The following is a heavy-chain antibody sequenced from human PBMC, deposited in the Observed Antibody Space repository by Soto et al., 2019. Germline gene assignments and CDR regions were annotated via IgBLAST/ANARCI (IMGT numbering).Heavy chain of an antibody. CDR3: ASATVVAGTFDF. Sequence: EVQLVESGGGLVKPGGSLTLSCAGSGFAFRSYNMNWVRQPPGKGLAWVASISSGSSNIYYADSVKGRFTISRDNAKDSLYLQMDSLRAEDSAVYYCASATVVAGTFDFGGQGTVLTVSS. J-gene: IGHJ4*02. V-gene: IGHV3-21*01. CDR2: ISSGSSNI. D-gene: IGHD2-15*01. CDR1: GFAFRSYN.